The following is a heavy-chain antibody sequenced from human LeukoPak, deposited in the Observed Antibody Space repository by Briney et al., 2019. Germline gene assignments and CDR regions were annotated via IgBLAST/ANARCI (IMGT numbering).Heavy chain of an antibody. J-gene: IGHJ5*02. CDR1: GGSISSGGYS. V-gene: IGHV4-30-2*01. CDR2: IYHSGST. Sequence: SETLSLTCAVSGGSISSGGYSWSWIRQPPGKGLEWIGYIYHSGSTYYNPSLKSRVTISVDTSKNQFSLKLSSVTAADTAVYYCAREPSGYGDYSWFDPWGQGTLVTVSS. D-gene: IGHD4-17*01. CDR3: AREPSGYGDYSWFDP.